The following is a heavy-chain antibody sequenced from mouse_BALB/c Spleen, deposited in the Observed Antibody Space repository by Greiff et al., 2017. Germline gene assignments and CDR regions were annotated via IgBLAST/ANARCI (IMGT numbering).Heavy chain of an antibody. J-gene: IGHJ1*01. D-gene: IGHD1-1*01. Sequence: VQLKQSGAELVKPGASVKLSCTASGFNIKDTYMHWVKQRPEQGLEWIGRIDPANGNTKYDPKFQGKATITADTSSNTAYLQLSSLTSEDTAVYYCARDYYGSSYFDVWGAGTTVTVSS. CDR1: GFNIKDTY. CDR2: IDPANGNT. V-gene: IGHV14-3*02. CDR3: ARDYYGSSYFDV.